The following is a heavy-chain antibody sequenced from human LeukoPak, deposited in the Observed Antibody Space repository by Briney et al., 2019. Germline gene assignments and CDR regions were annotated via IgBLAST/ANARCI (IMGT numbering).Heavy chain of an antibody. J-gene: IGHJ4*02. D-gene: IGHD3-9*01. CDR1: GFTVSSNY. CDR3: ASHSDTLTSYSFDY. Sequence: GGSLRLSCVASGFTVSSNYMSWVRQAPGKGLEWVSILHSGGNRYYADSVKGRFTISSDNSKNTLSLQMNSLRAEDTAVYYCASHSDTLTSYSFDYWGQGTLVTVSS. CDR2: LHSGGNR. V-gene: IGHV3-53*01.